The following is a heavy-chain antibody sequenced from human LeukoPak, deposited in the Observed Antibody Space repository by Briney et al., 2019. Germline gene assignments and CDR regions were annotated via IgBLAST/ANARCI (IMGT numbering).Heavy chain of an antibody. CDR1: GFTFNYYA. D-gene: IGHD2-21*02. CDR2: ISGSGSST. V-gene: IGHV3-23*01. Sequence: QPGGSLRLSCAASGFTFNYYAMSWVRLAPGKGPEWVSSISGSGSSTYYADSVKGRVTISRDNSRNTLFLRMNSLSAEDTAVYYCAKGADHIVVVTDMGYFDYWGQGTLVAVSS. J-gene: IGHJ4*02. CDR3: AKGADHIVVVTDMGYFDY.